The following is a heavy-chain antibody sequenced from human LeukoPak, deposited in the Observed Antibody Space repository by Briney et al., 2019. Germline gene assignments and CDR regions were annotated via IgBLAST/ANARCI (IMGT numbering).Heavy chain of an antibody. CDR3: ARGMGDYYYYGMDV. Sequence: GASVKVSCKASGGTFSSYAISWVRQAPGQGLEWMGGIIPIFGTANYAQKFQGRVTITADESTSTAYMELSSLRSEDTAVYYCARGMGDYYYYGMDVWGQGTTVTVSS. CDR1: GGTFSSYA. D-gene: IGHD2-21*01. J-gene: IGHJ6*02. CDR2: IIPIFGTA. V-gene: IGHV1-69*13.